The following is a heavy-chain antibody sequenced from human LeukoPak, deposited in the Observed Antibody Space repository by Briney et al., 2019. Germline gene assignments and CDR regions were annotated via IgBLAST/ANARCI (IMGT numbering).Heavy chain of an antibody. CDR3: ARGRGRAYYYDVTDY. V-gene: IGHV4-59*12. CDR2: IYYSGST. J-gene: IGHJ4*02. CDR1: GGAISSYY. Sequence: SETLSLTCIVSGGAISSYYWSWIRQPPGKGLEWIGYIYYSGSTNYNPSLKSRVTISVDTSKNQFSLKLSSVTAADTAVYYCARGRGRAYYYDVTDYWGQGTLVTVSS. D-gene: IGHD3-22*01.